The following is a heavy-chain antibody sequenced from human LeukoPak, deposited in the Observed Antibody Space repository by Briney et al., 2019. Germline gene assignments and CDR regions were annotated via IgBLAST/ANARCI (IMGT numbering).Heavy chain of an antibody. Sequence: SETLSLTCAVYGGSFSGYYWSWIRQPPGKGLEWIGEINHSGSTNYNPSLKSRVTISVDTSKNQFSLKLSSVTAADTAVYYCARRRTLNWFDPWGQGTPVTVSS. J-gene: IGHJ5*02. V-gene: IGHV4-34*01. CDR1: GGSFSGYY. CDR2: INHSGST. D-gene: IGHD2-2*01. CDR3: ARRRTLNWFDP.